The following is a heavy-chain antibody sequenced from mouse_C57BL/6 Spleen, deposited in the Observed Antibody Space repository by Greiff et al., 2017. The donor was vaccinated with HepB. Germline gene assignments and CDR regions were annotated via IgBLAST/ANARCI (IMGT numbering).Heavy chain of an antibody. J-gene: IGHJ4*01. Sequence: EVQLQQSGPELVKPGASVKISCKASGYTFTDYYMNWVKQSHGKSLEWIGDINPNNGGTSYNQKFKGKATLTVDKSSSTAYMELRSLTSEDSAVYYCDPTMIKTRYYYAMDYWGQGTSVTVSS. CDR2: INPNNGGT. CDR3: DPTMIKTRYYYAMDY. CDR1: GYTFTDYY. D-gene: IGHD2-4*01. V-gene: IGHV1-26*01.